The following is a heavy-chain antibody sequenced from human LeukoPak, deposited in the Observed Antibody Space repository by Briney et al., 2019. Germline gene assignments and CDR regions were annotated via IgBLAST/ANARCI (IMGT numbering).Heavy chain of an antibody. Sequence: ASVKVSCKASGYTFTGYYIHWVRQAPGQGLEWMGWINPNSADTNYAQKFQGRVTMTRDTSTSTVYMELSSLRSEDTAVYYCAREPYDSSGYQSVAWGQGTLVTVSS. CDR2: INPNSADT. V-gene: IGHV1-2*02. D-gene: IGHD3-22*01. J-gene: IGHJ5*02. CDR3: AREPYDSSGYQSVA. CDR1: GYTFTGYY.